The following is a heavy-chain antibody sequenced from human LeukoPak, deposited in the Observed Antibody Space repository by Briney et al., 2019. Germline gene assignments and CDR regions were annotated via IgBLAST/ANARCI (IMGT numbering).Heavy chain of an antibody. CDR1: GFSFSTYS. J-gene: IGHJ4*02. CDR3: ARGGVGDGDYFGI. V-gene: IGHV3-48*01. CDR2: ITDNGKDK. Sequence: GSLRLSCAASGFSFSTYSMNWVRQAPGQGPEWISYITDNGKDKYYADSMKGRFTISRDNVKNSLYLQMDSLRAEDTAVYYCARGGVGDGDYFGIWGQGTLVTVSS. D-gene: IGHD5-24*01.